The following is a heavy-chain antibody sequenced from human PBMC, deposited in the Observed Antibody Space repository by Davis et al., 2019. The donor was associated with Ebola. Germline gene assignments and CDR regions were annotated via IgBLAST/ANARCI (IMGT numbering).Heavy chain of an antibody. CDR3: ARQTGYYDILTGYYIGYFDY. J-gene: IGHJ4*02. D-gene: IGHD3-9*01. CDR1: GGSISSYY. V-gene: IGHV4-59*12. Sequence: MPGGSLRLSCTLSGGSISSYYWSWIRQPPGKGLEWIGYIYYSGSTNYNPSLKSRVTISVDTSKNQFSLKLSSVTAADTAVYYCARQTGYYDILTGYYIGYFDYWGQGTLVTVSS. CDR2: IYYSGST.